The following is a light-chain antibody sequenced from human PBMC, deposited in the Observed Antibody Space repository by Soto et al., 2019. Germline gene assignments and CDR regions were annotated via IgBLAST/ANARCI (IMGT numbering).Light chain of an antibody. Sequence: QSVLTQPASGSGSPGQSITICCTGTSSDVGSYNLVSWYQQHPGKAPKLMIYEGSKRPSGVSNRFSGSKSGNTASLTISGLQAEDEADYYCCSYAGSSTWVFGGGTKLTVL. V-gene: IGLV2-23*01. CDR1: SSDVGSYNL. J-gene: IGLJ3*02. CDR3: CSYAGSSTWV. CDR2: EGS.